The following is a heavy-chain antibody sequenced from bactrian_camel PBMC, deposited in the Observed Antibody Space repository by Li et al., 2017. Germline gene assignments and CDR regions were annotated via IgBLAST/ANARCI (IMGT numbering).Heavy chain of an antibody. D-gene: IGHD6*01. J-gene: IGHJ4*01. CDR3: AAARGGSWYCRYPASFTYNY. Sequence: VQLVESGGGSVQAGGSLRLSCESSGYTYSGNCVGWFRRAAGNEREGVASIDGSGTTTYGDSVKGRFTISKYNAENTLYLQMSSLKPEDTAMYYCAAARGGSWYCRYPASFTYNYRGQGTQVTV. CDR2: IDGSGTT. CDR1: GYTYSGNC. V-gene: IGHV3S53*01.